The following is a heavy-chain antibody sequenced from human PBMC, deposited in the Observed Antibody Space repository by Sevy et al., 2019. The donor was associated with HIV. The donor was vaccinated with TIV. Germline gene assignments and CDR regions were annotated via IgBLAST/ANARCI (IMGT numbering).Heavy chain of an antibody. D-gene: IGHD3-3*01. CDR2: IKQDGSEK. J-gene: IGHJ6*02. CDR3: ARHMGSFGVVIIPDYYYGMDV. V-gene: IGHV3-7*01. Sequence: GGSLRLSCAASGFTFSSYWMSWVRQAPGKGLEWVANIKQDGSEKYYVDSVKGRFTISRDNAKNSPYLQMNSLRAEDTAVYYCARHMGSFGVVIIPDYYYGMDVWGQGTTVTVSS. CDR1: GFTFSSYW.